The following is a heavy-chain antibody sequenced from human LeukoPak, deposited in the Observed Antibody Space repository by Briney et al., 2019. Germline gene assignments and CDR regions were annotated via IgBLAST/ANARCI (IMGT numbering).Heavy chain of an antibody. D-gene: IGHD5-18*01. CDR2: TKSKTDGGTT. CDR1: GFTFSNAW. V-gene: IGHV3-15*01. CDR3: TTGRAMVVFDY. Sequence: GGSLRLSCAASGFTFSNAWMSWVRQAPGKGLEWVGRTKSKTDGGTTDYAAPVKGRFTISRDDSKNTLYLQMNSLKTEDTAVYYCTTGRAMVVFDYWGQGTLVTVSS. J-gene: IGHJ4*02.